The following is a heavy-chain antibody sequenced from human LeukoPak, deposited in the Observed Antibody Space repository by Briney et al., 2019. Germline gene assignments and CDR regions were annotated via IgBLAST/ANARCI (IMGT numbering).Heavy chain of an antibody. CDR2: ISGSSHLI. Sequence: GGCLRLSCAASGFTVSSNYMHWIRQAPGKGLEWRSYISGSSHLIYYGDSVQGRFTVSRDNAKNALYLQMNSLRDDDTAVYYCAREVWIGGLSGHPDSWGQGTLVTVSS. CDR1: GFTVSSNY. V-gene: IGHV3-48*02. CDR3: AREVWIGGLSGHPDS. D-gene: IGHD2-15*01. J-gene: IGHJ4*02.